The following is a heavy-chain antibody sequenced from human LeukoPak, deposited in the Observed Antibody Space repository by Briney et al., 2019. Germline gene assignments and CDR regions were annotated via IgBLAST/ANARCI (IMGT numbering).Heavy chain of an antibody. D-gene: IGHD6-19*01. J-gene: IGHJ4*02. CDR2: ISGSSSYI. V-gene: IGHV3-21*01. CDR3: ARDRIAVAATETSFDY. CDR1: GFTFSSYW. Sequence: AGGSLRLSCAASGFTFSSYWMHWVRQAPGKGLEWVSSISGSSSYIYYADSVKGRFTISRGNAKNSLYLEMNSLRAEDTAVYYCARDRIAVAATETSFDYWGQGTLVTVSS.